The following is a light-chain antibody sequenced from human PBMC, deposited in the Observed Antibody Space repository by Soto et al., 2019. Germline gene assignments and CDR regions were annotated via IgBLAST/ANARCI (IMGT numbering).Light chain of an antibody. J-gene: IGLJ2*01. Sequence: QSVLTQPASVSGSPGQSITISCTGTSSDVGSYNLVSWYQQHPGKAPKLMIYEGSKRPSGVSNRFSGSKSGNTASLTISGLQAEDEADYYCCSYAGSSTHAVFGGGTKVTVL. V-gene: IGLV2-23*01. CDR3: CSYAGSSTHAV. CDR1: SSDVGSYNL. CDR2: EGS.